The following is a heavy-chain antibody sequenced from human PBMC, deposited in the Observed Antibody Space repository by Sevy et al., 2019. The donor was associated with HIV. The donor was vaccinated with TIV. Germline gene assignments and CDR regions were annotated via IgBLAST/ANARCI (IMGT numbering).Heavy chain of an antibody. D-gene: IGHD2-8*02. J-gene: IGHJ2*01. CDR3: ARDHGGVQDWYFDL. V-gene: IGHV3-53*01. CDR1: GFTVSNNY. Sequence: GGSLRLSCAASGFTVSNNYMSWVRQAPGEGLEWVSVIYTGGSTYYVDSVEGRFTMSRDDSKNTVYLEMNNLSAEDTAIYYCARDHGGVQDWYFDLWGRGTLVTVSS. CDR2: IYTGGST.